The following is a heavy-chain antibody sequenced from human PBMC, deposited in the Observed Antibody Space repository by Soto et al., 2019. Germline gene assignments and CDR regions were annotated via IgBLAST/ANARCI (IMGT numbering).Heavy chain of an antibody. CDR3: ARPATTVTTLDGMDV. CDR2: IDPSDSYT. J-gene: IGHJ6*02. Sequence: GESLKISCKCSGYSFTSYWISWVRQMPGKGLEWMGRIDPSDSYTNYSPSFQGHVTISADKSISTAYLQWSSLKASDTAMYYCARPATTVTTLDGMDVWGQGTTVTVSS. V-gene: IGHV5-10-1*01. D-gene: IGHD4-17*01. CDR1: GYSFTSYW.